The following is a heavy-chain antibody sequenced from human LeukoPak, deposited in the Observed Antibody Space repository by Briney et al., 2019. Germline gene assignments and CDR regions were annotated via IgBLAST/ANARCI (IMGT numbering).Heavy chain of an antibody. CDR3: ASGYTYYYGSGIYY. J-gene: IGHJ4*02. V-gene: IGHV3-23*01. Sequence: GGSLRLSCAASGFTFSNYAMNWVRQAPGKGLEWVSLISGSTGSTYYADSVKGRFSISRDNSKNSLYLQMNSLRAEDTAVYYCASGYTYYYGSGIYYWGQGTLVTVSS. CDR2: ISGSTGST. D-gene: IGHD3-10*01. CDR1: GFTFSNYA.